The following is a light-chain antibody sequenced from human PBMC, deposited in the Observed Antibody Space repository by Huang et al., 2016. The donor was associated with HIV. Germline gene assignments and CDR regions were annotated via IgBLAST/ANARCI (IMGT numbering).Light chain of an antibody. V-gene: IGKV1-6*01. CDR3: LQDFNYPRT. CDR2: AAS. J-gene: IGKJ1*01. Sequence: AIQMTQSPSSLSASLGDRITITCRASQGFRNDFCWYQHTPGKSPKHLIYAASELQVGVPLRFRVSGSGTDFTLIITSLQPEDVGTYYCLQDFNYPRTFGQGTTVNI. CDR1: QGFRND.